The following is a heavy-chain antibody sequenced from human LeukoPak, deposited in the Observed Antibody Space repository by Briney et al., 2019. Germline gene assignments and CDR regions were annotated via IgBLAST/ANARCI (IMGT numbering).Heavy chain of an antibody. D-gene: IGHD3-10*01. V-gene: IGHV3-43*01. CDR2: ISWEGHTT. CDR3: TIDTDFGSPTNYFDH. CDR1: GFTFYDYA. J-gene: IGHJ4*02. Sequence: GGSLRLSCAASGFTFYDYAMHWVRQAPGKGLQWVSLISWEGHTTYYADSVRGRFTISRDNTKNSLFLEMKSLTTDDTAFYYCTIDTDFGSPTNYFDHWGQGTLVSVSS.